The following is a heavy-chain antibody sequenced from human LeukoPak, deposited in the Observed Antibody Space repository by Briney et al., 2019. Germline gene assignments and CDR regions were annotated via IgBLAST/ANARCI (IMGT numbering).Heavy chain of an antibody. Sequence: GGSLRLSCAASGFTFSSYAMSWVRQAPGMGLEWVSAISGSGDSTYYADSVKGRFTISRDNSKNTLYLQMNSLRAEDTAVYYCARGGDPFGDNWGQGTLVTVSS. CDR3: ARGGDPFGDN. V-gene: IGHV3-23*01. CDR2: ISGSGDST. D-gene: IGHD2-21*02. J-gene: IGHJ4*02. CDR1: GFTFSSYA.